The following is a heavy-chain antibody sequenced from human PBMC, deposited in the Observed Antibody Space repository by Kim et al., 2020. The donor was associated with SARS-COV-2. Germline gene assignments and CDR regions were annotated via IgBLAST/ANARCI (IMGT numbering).Heavy chain of an antibody. D-gene: IGHD6-6*01. Sequence: NPSLKSRVTISVDTSKNQFSLKLSSVTAADTAVYYCARGVPYYYYGMDVWGQGTTVTVSS. V-gene: IGHV4-34*01. J-gene: IGHJ6*02. CDR3: ARGVPYYYYGMDV.